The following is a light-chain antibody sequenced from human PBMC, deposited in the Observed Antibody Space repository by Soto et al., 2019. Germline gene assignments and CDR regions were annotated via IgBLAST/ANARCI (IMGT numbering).Light chain of an antibody. CDR3: QQYAKLPIT. Sequence: EIVLTQSLGSLSLSKWEGATLSCRASQSVSSSFLAWYQQKPGQSPRLLISGASTRAAGIPDRFSGRGSGTDFTLTIDRLEPEDFAVYYCQQYAKLPITFGLGTRLEN. CDR2: GAS. V-gene: IGKV3-20*01. CDR1: QSVSSSF. J-gene: IGKJ5*01.